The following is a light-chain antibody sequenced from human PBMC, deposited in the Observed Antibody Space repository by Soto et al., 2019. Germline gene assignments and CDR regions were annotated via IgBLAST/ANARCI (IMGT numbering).Light chain of an antibody. CDR1: QGIASA. V-gene: IGKV1-13*02. CDR3: QQFTTFPVT. Sequence: AIQLTQSPSSLSASVGDRVTSTCRPSQGIASALAWYQQRPGKPPSLLIYDASTSESGVPSRFSGSGSETDFTLTISSLQPEDFGTYYCQQFTTFPVTFGGGTRVEIK. CDR2: DAS. J-gene: IGKJ4*01.